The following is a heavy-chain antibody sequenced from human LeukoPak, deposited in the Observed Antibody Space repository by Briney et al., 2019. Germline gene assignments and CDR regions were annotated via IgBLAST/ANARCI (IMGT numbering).Heavy chain of an antibody. D-gene: IGHD3-3*01. CDR3: ARRVDDGFDY. CDR1: GYSFTSYW. J-gene: IGHJ4*02. CDR2: IYPGDSDT. V-gene: IGHV5-51*01. Sequence: GDSLKISGKGSGYSFTSYWIGWARQMPGKGLEGMGLIYPGDSDTRYSPSFQGQVTISADKSISTAYLQWGSLKASDTAMYYWARRVDDGFDYWGQGTLVTVSS.